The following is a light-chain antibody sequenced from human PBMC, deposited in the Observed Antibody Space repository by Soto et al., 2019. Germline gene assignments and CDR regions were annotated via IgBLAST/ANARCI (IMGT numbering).Light chain of an antibody. V-gene: IGKV3-20*01. Sequence: IVLTQSPGTLSLSPGETATLSCRASQSVTSGYLAWYQQKPGQSPRLLIYGISSRATGIPDRFRGRGSGADFTLTISRLEPEDFAVYYCHQYNTPPFTFGQGTKLEI. CDR3: HQYNTPPFT. CDR1: QSVTSGY. J-gene: IGKJ2*01. CDR2: GIS.